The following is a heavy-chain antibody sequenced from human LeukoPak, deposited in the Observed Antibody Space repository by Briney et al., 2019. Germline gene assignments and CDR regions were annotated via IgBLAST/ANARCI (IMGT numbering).Heavy chain of an antibody. J-gene: IGHJ4*02. V-gene: IGHV4-30-2*01. D-gene: IGHD3-3*01. Sequence: SETLSLTCAVSGGSINSDSWSWIRQPPGKGLEWIGYIYHSGSTYYNPSLKSRVTISVDRSKNQFSLKLSSVTAADTAVYYCASYDFWSGYLEYWGQGTLVTVSS. CDR2: IYHSGST. CDR3: ASYDFWSGYLEY. CDR1: GGSINSDS.